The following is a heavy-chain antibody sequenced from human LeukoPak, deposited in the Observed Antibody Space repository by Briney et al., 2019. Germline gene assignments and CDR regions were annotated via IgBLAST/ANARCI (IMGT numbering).Heavy chain of an antibody. CDR3: AKSSGYYLYYFDY. J-gene: IGHJ4*02. CDR2: ISWDGGST. D-gene: IGHD3-22*01. Sequence: GGSLRLSCAASGFTFDDYTMNWVRQAPGKGLEWVSLISWDGGSTYYADSVKGRFTISRDNSKNSLYLQMNSLRTEDTALYYCAKSSGYYLYYFDYWGQGTLVTVSS. CDR1: GFTFDDYT. V-gene: IGHV3-43*01.